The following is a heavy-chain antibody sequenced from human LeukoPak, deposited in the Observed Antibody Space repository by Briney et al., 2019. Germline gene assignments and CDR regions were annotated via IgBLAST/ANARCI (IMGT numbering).Heavy chain of an antibody. CDR2: IKEDGSEK. CDR1: GFTFSSYG. J-gene: IGHJ6*02. D-gene: IGHD3-3*01. Sequence: GGSLRLSCVASGFTFSSYGIHWVRQAPGKGLEWVANIKEDGSEKYYVDSVKGRFTISRDNAKNSLYLEMNSLRVEDTAVYYCARPKKDFWRGRFYVYPVLGVWGQGTTVTVSS. V-gene: IGHV3-7*01. CDR3: ARPKKDFWRGRFYVYPVLGV.